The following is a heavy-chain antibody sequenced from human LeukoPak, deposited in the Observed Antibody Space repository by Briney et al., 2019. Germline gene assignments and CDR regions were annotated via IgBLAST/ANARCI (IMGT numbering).Heavy chain of an antibody. CDR1: GGSISSGGYY. CDR2: IYYSGST. Sequence: SETLSLTCTVSGGSISSGGYYWSWIRQHPGKGLEWIGYIYYSGSTYYNPSLRSRVTISVDTSKNQFSLKLSSVTAADTAVYYCARSGSIPYRRLRPFDYWGQGTLVTVSS. D-gene: IGHD5-12*01. V-gene: IGHV4-31*03. CDR3: ARSGSIPYRRLRPFDY. J-gene: IGHJ4*02.